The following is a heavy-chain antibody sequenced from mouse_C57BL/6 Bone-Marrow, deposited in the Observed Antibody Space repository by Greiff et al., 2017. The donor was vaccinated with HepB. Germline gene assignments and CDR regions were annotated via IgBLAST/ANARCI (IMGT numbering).Heavy chain of an antibody. J-gene: IGHJ4*01. CDR1: GFTFSSYG. Sequence: EVNVVESGGDLVKPGGSLKLSCAASGFTFSSYGMSWVRQTPDKRLEWVATISSGGSYTYYPDSVKGRFTISRDNAKNTLYLQMSSLKSEDTAMYYCARQNTMDYWGQGTSVTVSS. CDR3: ARQNTMDY. CDR2: ISSGGSYT. D-gene: IGHD5-1-1*01. V-gene: IGHV5-6*01.